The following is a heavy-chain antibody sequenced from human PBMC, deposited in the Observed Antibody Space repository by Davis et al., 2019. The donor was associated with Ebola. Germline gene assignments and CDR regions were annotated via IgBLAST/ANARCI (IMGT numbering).Heavy chain of an antibody. Sequence: GESLKISCAASGFTFSDYYMSWIRQAPGKGLEWVSYISSSGSTIYYADSVKGRFTISRDNAKNSLYLQMNSLRAEDTAVYYCARVGCRSTSCLLGYYYYGMDVWGQGTTVTVSS. V-gene: IGHV3-11*01. CDR1: GFTFSDYY. D-gene: IGHD2-2*01. J-gene: IGHJ6*02. CDR3: ARVGCRSTSCLLGYYYYGMDV. CDR2: ISSSGSTI.